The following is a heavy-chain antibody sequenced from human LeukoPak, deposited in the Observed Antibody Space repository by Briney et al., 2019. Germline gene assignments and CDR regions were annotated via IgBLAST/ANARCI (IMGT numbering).Heavy chain of an antibody. CDR2: IYYSGST. J-gene: IGHJ4*02. V-gene: IGHV4-39*07. CDR1: GVSISSSRDY. D-gene: IGHD6-6*01. Sequence: PSETLSLTCSVSGVSISSSRDYWGWIRQPPGKGLEWIGSIYYSGSTYYSPSLKRRGTISMDTSKNQFSLKLTSVSAADTAVYYCARGMTADSSSFDYWGQGTLVTVSS. CDR3: ARGMTADSSSFDY.